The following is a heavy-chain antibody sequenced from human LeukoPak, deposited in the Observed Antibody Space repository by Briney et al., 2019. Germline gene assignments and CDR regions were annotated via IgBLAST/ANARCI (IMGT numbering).Heavy chain of an antibody. D-gene: IGHD6-19*01. Sequence: ASVKVSCKASGYTFTNYAMHWVRQAPGQRLEWMGWINAGNGNTKYSQKFQGRVTITRDTSASTAYMELSSLRSEDTAVYYCARQISSGWPRAEYFQHWGQGTLVTVSS. CDR2: INAGNGNT. V-gene: IGHV1-3*01. CDR3: ARQISSGWPRAEYFQH. J-gene: IGHJ1*01. CDR1: GYTFTNYA.